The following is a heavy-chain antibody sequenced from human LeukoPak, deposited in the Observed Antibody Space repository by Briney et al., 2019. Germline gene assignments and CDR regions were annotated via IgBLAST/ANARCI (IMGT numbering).Heavy chain of an antibody. CDR2: IRYSGIT. CDR3: ARNGDY. Sequence: SETLSLTCTVSGGSISGYYWSWIRQPPGKGLEWIGYIRYSGITDYNPSLKSRVTISVDTSKNQFSLKLSSVTAADTAVYYCARNGDYWGRGTLVTVSS. CDR1: GGSISGYY. V-gene: IGHV4-59*01. D-gene: IGHD2-8*01. J-gene: IGHJ4*02.